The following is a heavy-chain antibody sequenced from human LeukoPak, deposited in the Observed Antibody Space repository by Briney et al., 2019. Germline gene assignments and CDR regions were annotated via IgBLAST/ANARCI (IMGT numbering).Heavy chain of an antibody. J-gene: IGHJ4*02. CDR2: IHYSGST. V-gene: IGHV4-59*01. CDR1: GGSISTYY. D-gene: IGHD4-17*01. CDR3: ARSYGDYIVFDY. Sequence: PSETLSLTCNVSGGSISTYYWSWIRQPPGKGLEWIGYIHYSGSTNYNPSLTSRVTMSIDTSKNQCSLNLSSVTAADTAMYYCARSYGDYIVFDYWGQGAPVTASS.